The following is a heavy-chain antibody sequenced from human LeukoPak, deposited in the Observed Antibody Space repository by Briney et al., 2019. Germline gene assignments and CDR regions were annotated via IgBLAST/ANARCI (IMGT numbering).Heavy chain of an antibody. V-gene: IGHV1-2*06. CDR1: GYTFTGYY. CDR3: ARELIVGATIGDAFDI. Sequence: ASVKVSCKASGYTFTGYYVHWVRQTPGQGLEWMGRINPNSGGTNYAQKFQGRVTMTRDTSISTAYMELSRLRSDDTAVYYCARELIVGATIGDAFDIWGQGTMVTVSS. J-gene: IGHJ3*02. CDR2: INPNSGGT. D-gene: IGHD1-26*01.